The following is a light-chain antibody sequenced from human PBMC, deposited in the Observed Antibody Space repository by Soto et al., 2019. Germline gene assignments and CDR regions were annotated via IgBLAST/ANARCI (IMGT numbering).Light chain of an antibody. CDR1: KSFTTA. V-gene: IGKV3-11*01. CDR2: DAS. Sequence: EIVLTQSPATLSLSPGERATSSARPSKSFTTALAWYQQKPGQAPRLLIYDASNRATGIPARFSGSGSGTDFTLTISSLEPEDFAVYYCQQRSNWPRITFGQGTRLEIK. CDR3: QQRSNWPRIT. J-gene: IGKJ5*01.